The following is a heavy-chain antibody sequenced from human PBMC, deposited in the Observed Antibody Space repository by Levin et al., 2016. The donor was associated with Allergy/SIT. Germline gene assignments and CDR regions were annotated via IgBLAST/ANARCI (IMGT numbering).Heavy chain of an antibody. CDR2: IRSRSNNYAT. CDR1: GFSINVSA. CDR3: LRRRLLMNRHNWFDF. Sequence: GGSLRLSCAASGFSINVSAIHWVRQSSGKGLEWIARIRSRSNNYATAYAVSVQGRFTISRNDSDNTAYLQMNDLKSEDTAVYYCLRRRLLMNRHNWFDFWGQGTLVTVSS. J-gene: IGHJ5*01. D-gene: IGHD3-9*01. V-gene: IGHV3-73*01.